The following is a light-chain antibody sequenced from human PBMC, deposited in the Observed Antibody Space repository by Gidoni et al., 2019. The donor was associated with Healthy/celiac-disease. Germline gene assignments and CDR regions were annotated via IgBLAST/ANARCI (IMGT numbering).Light chain of an antibody. CDR3: QQYGSSPRIT. CDR2: GAS. V-gene: IGKV3-20*01. Sequence: EIVLTQSPGTLSLSPGERATLSCRASQSVSSSHLAWYQQKPGQAPRLLIYGASSRATGIPDRFSGSGSGTDFTLTISRLEPEDCAVYYCQQYGSSPRITFGPGTKVDIK. CDR1: QSVSSSH. J-gene: IGKJ3*01.